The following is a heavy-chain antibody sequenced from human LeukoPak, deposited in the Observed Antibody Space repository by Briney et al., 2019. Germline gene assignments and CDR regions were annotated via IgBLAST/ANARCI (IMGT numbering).Heavy chain of an antibody. J-gene: IGHJ6*02. CDR1: GFPFSSYW. Sequence: GGSLRLSCAASGFPFSSYWMHWVRQVPGKGLLWVSRINSDGSATIYADSVRGRFTISRDNAKNTPYLQMSGLRVEDTAVYHCASDSPYYGMDVWGQGTTVTVSS. CDR2: INSDGSAT. CDR3: ASDSPYYGMDV. V-gene: IGHV3-74*01.